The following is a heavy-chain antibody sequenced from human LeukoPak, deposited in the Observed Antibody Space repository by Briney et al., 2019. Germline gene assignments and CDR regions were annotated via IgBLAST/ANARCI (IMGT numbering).Heavy chain of an antibody. V-gene: IGHV3-20*01. D-gene: IGHD2-2*02. J-gene: IGHJ6*02. CDR3: ARGGYCSSTSCYTYYYYGMDV. CDR2: INWNGGST. CDR1: GFTFDDYG. Sequence: PGGSLRLSCAASGFTFDDYGMSWVRQAPGKGLEWVSGINWNGGSTGYADSVKGRFTISRDNAKNSLYLQMKSLRAEDTALYHCARGGYCSSTSCYTYYYYGMDVWGQGTTVTVSS.